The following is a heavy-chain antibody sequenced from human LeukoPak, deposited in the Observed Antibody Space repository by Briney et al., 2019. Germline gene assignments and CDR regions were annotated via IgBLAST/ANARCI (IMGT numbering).Heavy chain of an antibody. Sequence: EASVKVSCKASGYTFTSYAMNWVRQAPGQGLEWMGWINTNTGNPTYAQGFTGRFVFSLDTSVSTAYLQISSLKAEDTAVYYCARPPVGYDILTGYSYYYYMDVWGKGTTVTVSS. CDR2: INTNTGNP. V-gene: IGHV7-4-1*02. D-gene: IGHD3-9*01. CDR3: ARPPVGYDILTGYSYYYYMDV. J-gene: IGHJ6*03. CDR1: GYTFTSYA.